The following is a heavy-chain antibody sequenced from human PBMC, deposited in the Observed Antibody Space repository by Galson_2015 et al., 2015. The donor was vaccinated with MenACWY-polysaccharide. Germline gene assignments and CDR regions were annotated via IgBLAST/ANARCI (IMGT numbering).Heavy chain of an antibody. Sequence: SLRLSCAASGFNFGDYGVIWIRRAPGKGLEWISLIRSKAYGGTPESAASVKGRFTMSRDDSKRIAYLQMNSLNTEDTAVYYCTRFAAYFHDNSGSFDAFDIWAKGQGSPSL. CDR3: TRFAAYFHDNSGSFDAFDI. J-gene: IGHJ3*02. CDR1: GFNFGDYG. CDR2: IRSKAYGGTP. V-gene: IGHV3-49*03. D-gene: IGHD3-22*01.